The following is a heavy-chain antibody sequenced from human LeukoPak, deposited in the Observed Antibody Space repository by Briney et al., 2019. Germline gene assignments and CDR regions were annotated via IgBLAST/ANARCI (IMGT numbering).Heavy chain of an antibody. V-gene: IGHV3-74*01. Sequence: PGGSLRLSCAASGFTFSRYWMHWVRQGPGKELIWVARMNEDGSITNYADSVRGRFTISRDNARNTLYLQMNSLRVEDTAVYFCARGHVPGSTRHWDFWGQGTLVTVSS. CDR2: MNEDGSIT. CDR3: ARGHVPGSTRHWDF. J-gene: IGHJ4*02. D-gene: IGHD3-10*01. CDR1: GFTFSRYW.